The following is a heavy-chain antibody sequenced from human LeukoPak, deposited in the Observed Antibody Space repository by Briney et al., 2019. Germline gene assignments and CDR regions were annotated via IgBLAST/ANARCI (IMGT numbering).Heavy chain of an antibody. D-gene: IGHD5-18*01. Sequence: SETLSLTCTVSGGSISSYYWSWIRQPAGKGLERIGRIYTSGSTNYNPSLKSRVTMSLDTSNNQFSLELSSVTAADTAVYYCAREGRGYSYGYEVDYWGQGTLVTVSS. CDR2: IYTSGST. CDR1: GGSISSYY. V-gene: IGHV4-4*07. CDR3: AREGRGYSYGYEVDY. J-gene: IGHJ4*02.